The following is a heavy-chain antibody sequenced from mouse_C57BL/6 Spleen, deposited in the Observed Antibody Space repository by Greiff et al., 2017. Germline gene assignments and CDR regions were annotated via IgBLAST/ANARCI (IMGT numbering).Heavy chain of an antibody. V-gene: IGHV3-6*01. CDR2: ISYDGSN. J-gene: IGHJ1*03. CDR1: GYSITSGYY. Sequence: EVQLQQSGPGLVKPSQSLSLTCSVTGYSITSGYYWNWIRQFPGNKLEWMGYISYDGSNNYNPSLKNRISITRDTSKNQFFLKLNSVTTEDTATXYCAYDGYWYFDVWGTGTTVTVSS. CDR3: AYDGYWYFDV. D-gene: IGHD2-3*01.